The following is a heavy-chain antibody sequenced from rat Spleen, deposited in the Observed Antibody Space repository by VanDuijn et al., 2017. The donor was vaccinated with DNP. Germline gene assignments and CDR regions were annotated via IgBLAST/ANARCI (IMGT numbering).Heavy chain of an antibody. V-gene: IGHV5-20*01. Sequence: EVQLVESGGGLVQPGRSLKLSCAASGFIFNTYYMAWVRQAPTKGLEWVAYIRYDGGSTYYGDSVKGRFTISRDNAKTTLYLQMDSLRSEDTATYYCTIALFDYWGQGVMVTVSS. CDR2: IRYDGGST. CDR3: TIALFDY. CDR1: GFIFNTYY. J-gene: IGHJ2*01.